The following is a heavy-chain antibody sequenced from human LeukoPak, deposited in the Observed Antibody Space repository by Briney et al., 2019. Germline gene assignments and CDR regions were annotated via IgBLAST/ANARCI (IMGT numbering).Heavy chain of an antibody. J-gene: IGHJ5*01. CDR3: VKDKQRDGYTYGVYDS. CDR1: GFTFDNFA. CDR2: ITWNSRVK. V-gene: IGHV3-9*01. D-gene: IGHD5-12*01. Sequence: PGRSLRLSCAASGFTFDNFAMHWVRQAPGKGLEWVSGITWNSRVKTYTPSVKGRFTISRDNAKNSLDLQMSSLRPEDTALYYCVKDKQRDGYTYGVYDSWGQGTLITVSS.